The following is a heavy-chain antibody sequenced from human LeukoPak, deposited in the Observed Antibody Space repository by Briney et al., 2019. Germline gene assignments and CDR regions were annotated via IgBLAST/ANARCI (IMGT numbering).Heavy chain of an antibody. Sequence: SETLSLTCTVSGGSISSYYWNWIQQPAGKGLEWIGRIYTSGATKYTPSLKSRVTMSVDTSKNQFSLKLSSVTAADTAVYYCARGGVPGAGNWFDPWGQGTLVTVSS. CDR3: ARGGVPGAGNWFDP. V-gene: IGHV4-4*07. D-gene: IGHD2-2*01. CDR1: GGSISSYY. CDR2: IYTSGAT. J-gene: IGHJ5*02.